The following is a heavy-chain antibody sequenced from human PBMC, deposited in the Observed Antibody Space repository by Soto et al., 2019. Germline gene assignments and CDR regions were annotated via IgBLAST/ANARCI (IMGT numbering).Heavy chain of an antibody. D-gene: IGHD6-25*01. CDR1: GASVSSGGYY. V-gene: IGHV4-61*08. Sequence: SETLSLTCTVSGASVSSGGYYWSWIRQPPGKGLEWIGYIFYTGITNYNPSLMSRVTISIGTSKKQLSLKLSSVTAADTAVYYCARETYISATGFSWFDPWGQGTLVTVPS. CDR3: ARETYISATGFSWFDP. CDR2: IFYTGIT. J-gene: IGHJ5*02.